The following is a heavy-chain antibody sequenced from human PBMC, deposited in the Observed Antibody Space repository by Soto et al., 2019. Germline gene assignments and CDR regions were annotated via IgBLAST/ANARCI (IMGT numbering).Heavy chain of an antibody. CDR3: ATDLFLRGFITMVRGVMVY. CDR2: FDPEDGET. CDR1: GYTLTELS. D-gene: IGHD3-10*01. V-gene: IGHV1-24*01. J-gene: IGHJ4*02. Sequence: ASVKVSCKVSGYTLTELSMHWVRQAPGKRLDWMGGFDPEDGETIYAQKFQGRVTMTEDTSTDTAYMELSSLRSEDTAVYYCATDLFLRGFITMVRGVMVYWGQGTLVTVSS.